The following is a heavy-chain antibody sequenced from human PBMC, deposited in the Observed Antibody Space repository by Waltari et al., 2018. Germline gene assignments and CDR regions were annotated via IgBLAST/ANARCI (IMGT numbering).Heavy chain of an antibody. V-gene: IGHV3-33*01. CDR3: ARERQVGAFDI. Sequence: QVQLVESGGGVVQPGRSLRLSCAASGFTFSSYGMHWVRQAPGKGLEWVAVIWYDGSNKYYADSVKGRFTISRDKSKNTLYLQMNSLRAEDTAVYYCARERQVGAFDIWGQGTMVTVSS. CDR2: IWYDGSNK. J-gene: IGHJ3*02. CDR1: GFTFSSYG.